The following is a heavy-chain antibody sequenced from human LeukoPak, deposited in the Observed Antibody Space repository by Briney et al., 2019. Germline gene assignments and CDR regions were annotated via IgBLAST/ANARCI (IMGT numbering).Heavy chain of an antibody. CDR1: GASISNDY. CDR3: ARGWYSSSWLMGGPWFDP. CDR2: MHYSGKT. D-gene: IGHD6-13*01. Sequence: RSSETLSLTCTVSGASISNDYWSWIRQSPGKGLEWIGYMHYSGKTNYNPSLKSRVIISVDTSKNQFSLKLSSVTAADTAVYYCARGWYSSSWLMGGPWFDPWGQGTLVTVSS. J-gene: IGHJ5*02. V-gene: IGHV4-59*12.